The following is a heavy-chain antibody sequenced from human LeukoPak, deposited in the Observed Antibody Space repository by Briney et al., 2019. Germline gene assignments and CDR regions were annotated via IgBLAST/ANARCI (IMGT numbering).Heavy chain of an antibody. CDR2: IIPIFGTA. D-gene: IGHD6-6*01. CDR1: GGTFSSYA. J-gene: IGHJ6*02. Sequence: SVKVSCKASGGTFSSYAISWVRQAPGQGLEWMGGIIPIFGTANYAQKFQGRVTITADESTGTAYMELSSLRSEDTAVYYCATSDVAARDYYYYGMDVWGQGTTVTVSS. V-gene: IGHV1-69*13. CDR3: ATSDVAARDYYYYGMDV.